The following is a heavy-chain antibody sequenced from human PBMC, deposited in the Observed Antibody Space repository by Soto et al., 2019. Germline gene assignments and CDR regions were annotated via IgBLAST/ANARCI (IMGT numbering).Heavy chain of an antibody. CDR2: IYYSGST. CDR1: GGSISSGDYY. D-gene: IGHD3-22*01. CDR3: ARDRPHYYDSSGYYQGYYGMDV. V-gene: IGHV4-30-4*01. J-gene: IGHJ6*02. Sequence: QVQLQESGPGLVKPSQTLSLTCTVSGGSISSGDYYWSWIRQPPGKGLEWIGYIYYSGSTYYNPSLKSRVTISVDTSKNQFSLKLSSVTAADTAVYYCARDRPHYYDSSGYYQGYYGMDVWGQGTTVTVSS.